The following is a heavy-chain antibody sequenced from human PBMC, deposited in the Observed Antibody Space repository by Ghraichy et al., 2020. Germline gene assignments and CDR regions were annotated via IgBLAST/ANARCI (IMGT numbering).Heavy chain of an antibody. J-gene: IGHJ4*02. V-gene: IGHV4-34*01. CDR3: ARGEGAPSAY. CDR1: GGSFSGYY. Sequence: SETLSLTCAVYGGSFSGYYWSWIRQPPGKGLEWIGEINHSGSTNYNPSLKSRVTISVDTSKNQFSLKLSSVTAADTAVYYCARGEGAPSAYWGQGTLVTVSS. CDR2: INHSGST.